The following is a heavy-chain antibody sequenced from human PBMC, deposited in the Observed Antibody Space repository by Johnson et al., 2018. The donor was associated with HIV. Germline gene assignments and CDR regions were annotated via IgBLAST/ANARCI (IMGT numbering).Heavy chain of an antibody. Sequence: QVQLVESGGGLVNPGGSLRLSCAASGFTFSDYYMSWIRQAPGKGLECVSYISSSGSTIYYADPVKGRFSISRDNAKNSLYLQMNSLRAEDTAVYYCARVGGQKANWGLVYAFDIWGQGTMVTVSS. D-gene: IGHD7-27*01. J-gene: IGHJ3*02. CDR3: ARVGGQKANWGLVYAFDI. CDR1: GFTFSDYY. CDR2: ISSSGSTI. V-gene: IGHV3-11*01.